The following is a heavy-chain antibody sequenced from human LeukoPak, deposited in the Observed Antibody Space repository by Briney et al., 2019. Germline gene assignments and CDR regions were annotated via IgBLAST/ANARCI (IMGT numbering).Heavy chain of an antibody. D-gene: IGHD1-26*01. CDR1: GGSFSGYY. J-gene: IGHJ5*02. CDR2: INHSGST. Sequence: PSETLSLTCAVYGGSFSGYYWSWIRRPPGKGLEWIGEINHSGSTNYNPSLKSRVTISVDTSKNQFSLKLSSVTAADTAVYYCARGVPYSGSYYNWFDPWGQGTLVTVSS. V-gene: IGHV4-34*01. CDR3: ARGVPYSGSYYNWFDP.